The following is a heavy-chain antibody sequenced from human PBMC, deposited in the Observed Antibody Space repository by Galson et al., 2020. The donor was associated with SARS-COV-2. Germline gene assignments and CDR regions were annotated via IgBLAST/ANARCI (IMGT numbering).Heavy chain of an antibody. J-gene: IGHJ6*02. V-gene: IGHV1-69*13. CDR2: TIPIFGTA. D-gene: IGHD6-13*01. CDR1: GGTVSSYA. Sequence: SVKVSCKASGGTVSSYAISWVRQAPGQGLEWVGGTIPIFGTANYAQKFQGRVTITADESTSTAYMELSSLRSEDTAVYYCARVGGLGQQVAVYGMDVWGQGTTVTVSS. CDR3: ARVGGLGQQVAVYGMDV.